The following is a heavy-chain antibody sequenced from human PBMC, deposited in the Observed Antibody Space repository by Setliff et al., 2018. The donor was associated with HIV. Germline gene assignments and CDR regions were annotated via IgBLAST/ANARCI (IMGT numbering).Heavy chain of an antibody. D-gene: IGHD7-27*01. V-gene: IGHV4-4*07. CDR1: GGSISGYF. CDR2: IYISGST. J-gene: IGHJ5*02. CDR3: ARDLPELTGRSFDP. Sequence: SETLSLTCNVSGGSISGYFWTWIRQPAGKGLEWIGRIYISGSTNYNPSLKSRLSMSIDTSKNHFSLRLTSVTAADTAVYYCARDLPELTGRSFDPWGQGIQVTVSS.